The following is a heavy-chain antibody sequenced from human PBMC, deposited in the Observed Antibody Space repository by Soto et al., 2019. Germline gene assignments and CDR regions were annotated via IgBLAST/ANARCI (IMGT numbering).Heavy chain of an antibody. J-gene: IGHJ4*02. V-gene: IGHV3-23*01. CDR3: TKGRGDSSWSTYFDY. Sequence: GGSLRLSCAASGFTFGSYAMSWVLQAPGKGLEWVSAISGSGGSTYYADSVKGRFTISRDNSKNTLYLQMNSLRAEDTAVYYCTKGRGDSSWSTYFDYWGQGARVTVSS. CDR2: ISGSGGST. D-gene: IGHD6-6*01. CDR1: GFTFGSYA.